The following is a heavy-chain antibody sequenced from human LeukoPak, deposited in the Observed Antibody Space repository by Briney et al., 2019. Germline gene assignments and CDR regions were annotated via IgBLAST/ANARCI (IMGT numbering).Heavy chain of an antibody. CDR3: ARHGLYDRSGYYTFDY. J-gene: IGHJ4*02. CDR2: IYYSVNT. D-gene: IGHD3-22*01. V-gene: IGHV4-59*08. CDR1: GGSIISHY. Sequence: SETLSLTCNVSGGSIISHYWSWIRQPPGKGLEWIGYIYYSVNTNYNPPLKSRVTISIDTSKNQFSLKLSSVTAADTALYYCARHGLYDRSGYYTFDYWGQGTLVTVSS.